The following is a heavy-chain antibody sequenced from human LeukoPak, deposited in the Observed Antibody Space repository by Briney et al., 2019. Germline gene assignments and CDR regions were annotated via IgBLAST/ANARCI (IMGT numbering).Heavy chain of an antibody. CDR2: IKQDGSEK. V-gene: IGHV3-7*03. Sequence: GGSLRLSCAASGFTFSNYWMAWVRQAPAKGLEWVANIKQDGSEKYYVDSVKGRFTISRDNAKNSLFLEMNSLRAEDTAVYYRARDPRSAGRYNWFDPWGQGTLVTVSS. J-gene: IGHJ5*02. CDR3: ARDPRSAGRYNWFDP. CDR1: GFTFSNYW. D-gene: IGHD2-15*01.